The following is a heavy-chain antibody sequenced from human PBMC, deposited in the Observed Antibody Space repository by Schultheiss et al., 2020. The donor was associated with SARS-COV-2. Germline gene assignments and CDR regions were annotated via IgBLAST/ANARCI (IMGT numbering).Heavy chain of an antibody. CDR1: GFTFGKYW. Sequence: GGSLRLSCAASGFTFGKYWIHWVRQSPGKGLAWVSRISSDGNSASFADFVKGRFTISRDNAKETLYLEMNSLRPEDTAVYYCATDLAGKEDHWGQGTLVTVSS. CDR3: ATDLAGKEDH. CDR2: ISSDGNSA. J-gene: IGHJ4*02. D-gene: IGHD3-10*01. V-gene: IGHV3-74*01.